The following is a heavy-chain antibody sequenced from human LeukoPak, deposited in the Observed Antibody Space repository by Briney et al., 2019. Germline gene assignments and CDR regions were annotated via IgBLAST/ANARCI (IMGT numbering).Heavy chain of an antibody. CDR2: ISSNGGST. Sequence: GGSLGLSCAASGFTFSSYAMHWVRQAPGKGLEYVSAISSNGGSTYYANSVKGRFTISRDNSKNTLYLQMGSLRAEDMAVYYCAIHNGYWGQGTLVTVSS. D-gene: IGHD1-14*01. CDR3: AIHNGY. J-gene: IGHJ4*02. V-gene: IGHV3-64*01. CDR1: GFTFSSYA.